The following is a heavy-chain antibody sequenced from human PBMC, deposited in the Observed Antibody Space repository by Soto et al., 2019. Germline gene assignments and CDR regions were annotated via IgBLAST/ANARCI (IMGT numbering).Heavy chain of an antibody. CDR2: ISAYNGNT. CDR3: ARRYCSSTSCYDPYYYGMDV. V-gene: IGHV1-18*01. J-gene: IGHJ6*02. CDR1: GYTLTSYG. Sequence: QVQLVQSGAEVKKPGASVKVSCKASGYTLTSYGISWVRQAPGQGLEWMGWISAYNGNTNYAQKLQGRVTMTTDTSTSKAYMELRSLRSDDTAVYYCARRYCSSTSCYDPYYYGMDVWGQGTTVTVSS. D-gene: IGHD2-2*01.